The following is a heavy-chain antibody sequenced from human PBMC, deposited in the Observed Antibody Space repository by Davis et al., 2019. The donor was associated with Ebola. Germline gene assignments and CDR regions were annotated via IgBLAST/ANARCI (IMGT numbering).Heavy chain of an antibody. CDR2: ISSGGITI. CDR3: ARALRLGELSPIGY. J-gene: IGHJ4*02. CDR1: GFTFSDYY. V-gene: IGHV3-11*01. D-gene: IGHD3-16*02. Sequence: GESLKISCAASGFTFSDYYMSWVRQAPGKGLDWVSYISSGGITIYYADSVKGRFTISRDNAKNSLFLQMSSLRAEDTAVYYCARALRLGELSPIGYWGQGTLVTVSS.